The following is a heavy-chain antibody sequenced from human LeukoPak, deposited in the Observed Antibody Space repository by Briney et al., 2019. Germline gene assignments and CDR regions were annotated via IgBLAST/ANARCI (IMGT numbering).Heavy chain of an antibody. CDR3: AREGGDYDILTGYYSS. CDR1: GFTFSRYW. Sequence: PGGSLRLSCAASGFTFSRYWMHWVRQAPGKGLVWVSRINSDGSSTSYADSVKGRFTISRDNAKNTLYLQMNSLRAEDTAVYYCAREGGDYDILTGYYSSWGQGTLVTVSS. J-gene: IGHJ4*02. V-gene: IGHV3-74*01. D-gene: IGHD3-9*01. CDR2: INSDGSST.